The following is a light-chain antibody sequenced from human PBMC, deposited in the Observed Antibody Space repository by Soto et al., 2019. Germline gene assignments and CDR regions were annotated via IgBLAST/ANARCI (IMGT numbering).Light chain of an antibody. CDR2: EGT. Sequence: SALTQPASVSGSPGQSITISCTGTSSDVGTYNLVSWYQQHPGKAPKLMVYEGTKRPSGVSNRFSGSKSGNTASLTISGLQVEDEADYYCCSYVGSSTYVFGTGTKDTVL. CDR1: SSDVGTYNL. J-gene: IGLJ1*01. CDR3: CSYVGSSTYV. V-gene: IGLV2-23*01.